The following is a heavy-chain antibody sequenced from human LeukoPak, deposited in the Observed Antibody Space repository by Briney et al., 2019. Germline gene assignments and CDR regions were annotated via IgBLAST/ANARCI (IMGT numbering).Heavy chain of an antibody. J-gene: IGHJ5*02. Sequence: SEALSLTCTVSGGSISSGDYYWRWIRQPPGKGLEWIGYIYYSGSTYYNPSLKSRVTISVDTSKNQFSLKLRSVTAADTAVYYCARMLLRFPTNWFHPWGQATLVTVSS. V-gene: IGHV4-30-4*08. CDR1: GGSISSGDYY. D-gene: IGHD3-3*01. CDR2: IYYSGST. CDR3: ARMLLRFPTNWFHP.